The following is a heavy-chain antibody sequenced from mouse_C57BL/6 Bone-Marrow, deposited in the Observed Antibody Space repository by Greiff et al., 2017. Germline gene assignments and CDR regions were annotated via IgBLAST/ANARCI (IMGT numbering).Heavy chain of an antibody. CDR2: IDPSDSYT. D-gene: IGHD2-2*01. J-gene: IGHJ4*01. CDR3: ARGGLWLPLYYAMDY. V-gene: IGHV1-50*01. CDR1: GYTFTSYW. Sequence: VQLQQPGAELVKPGASVKLSCKASGYTFTSYWMQWVKQRPGQGLEWIGEIDPSDSYTNYNQKFKGKATLTVDTSSSTAYMQLSSLTSEDSAVXYCARGGLWLPLYYAMDYWGQGTSVTVSS.